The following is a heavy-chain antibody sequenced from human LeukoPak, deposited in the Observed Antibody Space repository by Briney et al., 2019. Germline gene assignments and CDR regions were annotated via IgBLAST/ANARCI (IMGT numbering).Heavy chain of an antibody. D-gene: IGHD6-25*01. CDR1: VYSFTGYY. V-gene: IGHV1-2*02. J-gene: IGHJ6*04. CDR3: ARDRESGRLLYYYCMDV. CDR2: INPNSCGT. Sequence: ASVTVSCTASVYSFTGYYMNWVRQAPGQGLEWVGWINPNSCGTNYAQKFQSRVTMTRDTSTSTAYMERSRLRSVYTAVYYCARDRESGRLLYYYCMDVGGKGTTVTVSS.